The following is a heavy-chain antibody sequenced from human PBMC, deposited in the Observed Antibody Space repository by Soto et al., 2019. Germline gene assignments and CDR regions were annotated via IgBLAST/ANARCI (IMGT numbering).Heavy chain of an antibody. D-gene: IGHD6-19*01. Sequence: SQTLSLTCAISGDSVSSDSAAWNWIRQSPSRGLEWLGRTYYRSKWYKDYAVSVKSRITINPDTSKKQFSLQLNSVTPEDTAVYYCARGDSSGWSRGGFDYWGQGTLVTVSS. CDR2: TYYRSKWYK. CDR3: ARGDSSGWSRGGFDY. J-gene: IGHJ4*02. V-gene: IGHV6-1*01. CDR1: GDSVSSDSAA.